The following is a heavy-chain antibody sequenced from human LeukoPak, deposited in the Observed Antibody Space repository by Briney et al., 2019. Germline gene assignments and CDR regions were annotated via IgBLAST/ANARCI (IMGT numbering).Heavy chain of an antibody. CDR1: GFTFSSYW. J-gene: IGHJ4*02. Sequence: PGGSLRLSCAASGFTFSSYWMHWVRQAPGKGLVWVSRINSDGSSTSYADSVKGRFTISRDNAKNTLYLQMNSLRAEDTAVYYCAKYYYDSSGYQAFDYWGQGTLVTVSS. CDR2: INSDGSST. V-gene: IGHV3-74*01. CDR3: AKYYYDSSGYQAFDY. D-gene: IGHD3-22*01.